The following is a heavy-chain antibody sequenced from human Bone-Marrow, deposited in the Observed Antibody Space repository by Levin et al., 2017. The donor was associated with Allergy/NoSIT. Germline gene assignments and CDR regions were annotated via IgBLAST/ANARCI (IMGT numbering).Heavy chain of an antibody. CDR1: GFTFSSYW. CDR3: ARFTSRRDAFDI. D-gene: IGHD3-16*01. Sequence: LSLTCAASGFTFSSYWMHWARQVPGKGLVWVSRINSDGSSPSYADSVRGRFIISRDNAKSTLFLQMKSLRVEDTAVYYCARFTSRRDAFDIWGQGTMVTVSS. V-gene: IGHV3-74*01. CDR2: INSDGSSP. J-gene: IGHJ3*02.